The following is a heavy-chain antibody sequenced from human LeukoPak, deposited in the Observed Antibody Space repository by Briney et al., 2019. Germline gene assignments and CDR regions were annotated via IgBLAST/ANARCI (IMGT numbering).Heavy chain of an antibody. Sequence: GGSLRLSCAASGFTVSSNYMSWVRQAPGKGLEWVSVIYSGGSTYYADSVKGRFTISRDNSKNTLYLQMNSLRAEDTAVYYCAKDTAVGLFADYYYYMDVWGKGTTVTVSS. CDR2: IYSGGST. J-gene: IGHJ6*03. D-gene: IGHD3-22*01. CDR3: AKDTAVGLFADYYYYMDV. CDR1: GFTVSSNY. V-gene: IGHV3-66*01.